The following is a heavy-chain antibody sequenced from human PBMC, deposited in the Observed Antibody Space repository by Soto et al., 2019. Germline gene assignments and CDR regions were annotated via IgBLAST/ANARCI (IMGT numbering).Heavy chain of an antibody. CDR2: IWYDGTQK. CDR3: ARAGGTTVTGLWPFDS. J-gene: IGHJ4*02. Sequence: QVQLEESGGGVVQPGRSLRLSCEASGFTFHTYSMHWVRQPPVKGLEWLAAIWYDGTQKYYADSVKGRFIISRDNSKKTLYLEMNSLRAEDTAVYYCARAGGTTVTGLWPFDSWGQGTLVTVSS. V-gene: IGHV3-33*01. D-gene: IGHD4-17*01. CDR1: GFTFHTYS.